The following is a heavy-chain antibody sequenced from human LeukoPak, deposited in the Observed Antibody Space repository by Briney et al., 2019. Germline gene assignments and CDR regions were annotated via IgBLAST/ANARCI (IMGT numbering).Heavy chain of an antibody. CDR2: IYHSGST. CDR3: ARAYYDSSGYYYWVPAFDI. CDR1: GGSMSSSNW. Sequence: PSETLSLTCDVSGGSMSSSNWWSWVRQPPGKGLEWIGEIYHSGSTNYNPSLKSRVTISVDTSKNQFSLKLSSVTAADTAVYYCARAYYDSSGYYYWVPAFDIWGQGTMVTVSS. J-gene: IGHJ3*02. D-gene: IGHD3-22*01. V-gene: IGHV4-4*02.